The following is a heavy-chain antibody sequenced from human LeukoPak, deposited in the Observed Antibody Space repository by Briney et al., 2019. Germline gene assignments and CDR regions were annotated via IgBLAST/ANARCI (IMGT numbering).Heavy chain of an antibody. V-gene: IGHV3-30*03. J-gene: IGHJ4*02. CDR2: ISYDGSNK. Sequence: GGSLRLSCAASGFTFSSYGMHWVRQAPGKGLEWVAVISYDGSNKYYADSVKGRFTISRDNAKNSLYLQMNSLRDEDTAVYYCARAFGLTDYWGQGTLVTVSS. CDR3: ARAFGLTDY. D-gene: IGHD3/OR15-3a*01. CDR1: GFTFSSYG.